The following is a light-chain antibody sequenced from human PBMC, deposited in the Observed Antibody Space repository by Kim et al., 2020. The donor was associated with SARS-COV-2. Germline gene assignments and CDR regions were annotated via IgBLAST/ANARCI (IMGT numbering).Light chain of an antibody. CDR1: TVASHF. Sequence: LVPTFTIKTRGDTVASHFATWYQQKPGQAPVLVIYGLNNRPSGIPDRFSASLSGDTSSLTISDVRAEDEADYYCNSRDISGVHWVFGGGTKLTVL. CDR2: GLN. V-gene: IGLV3-19*01. CDR3: NSRDISGVHWV. J-gene: IGLJ3*02.